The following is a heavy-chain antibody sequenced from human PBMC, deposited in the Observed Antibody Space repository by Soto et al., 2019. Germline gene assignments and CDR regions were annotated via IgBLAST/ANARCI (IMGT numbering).Heavy chain of an antibody. D-gene: IGHD3-10*01. V-gene: IGHV4-31*03. J-gene: IGHJ4*02. CDR2: VYYSGNT. Sequence: QMQLQESGPALVRPSETLSLTCSVSGASIVSPGSYYNWLRQRPGKGLEWIGYVYYSGNTHFNPSLKSRISMAVDTSKSQFSLMLTSVTGADSATYLCARAKNYYPSFEDWGRWTLVIVSS. CDR3: ARAKNYYPSFED. CDR1: GASIVSPGSY.